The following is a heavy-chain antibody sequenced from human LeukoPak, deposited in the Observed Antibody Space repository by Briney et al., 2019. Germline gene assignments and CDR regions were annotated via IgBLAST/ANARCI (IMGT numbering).Heavy chain of an antibody. CDR1: GGTFSSYA. Sequence: GSSVKVSCKASGGTFSSYAISWVRQAPGQGLEWMGRIIPILGIANYAQKFQGRVTIAADKSTSTAYMELSSLRSEDTAVYYCASSGYSSVYVWGQGTTVTVSS. V-gene: IGHV1-69*04. CDR3: ASSGYSSVYV. J-gene: IGHJ6*02. D-gene: IGHD6-19*01. CDR2: IIPILGIA.